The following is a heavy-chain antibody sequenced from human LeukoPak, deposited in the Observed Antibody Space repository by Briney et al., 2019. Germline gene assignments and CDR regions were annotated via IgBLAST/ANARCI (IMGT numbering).Heavy chain of an antibody. CDR1: GLSFSYYA. V-gene: IGHV3-23*01. D-gene: IGHD3-10*01. Sequence: GGSLRLSCVYSGLSFSYYAMTWVRQAPGKGLQRVSSVTGSGGTTYYADSVRGRFTISRDNSKDTLYLQMNSLRAEDTAVYYCAKRPGSSEGYWGQGTLVTVSS. J-gene: IGHJ4*02. CDR2: VTGSGGTT. CDR3: AKRPGSSEGY.